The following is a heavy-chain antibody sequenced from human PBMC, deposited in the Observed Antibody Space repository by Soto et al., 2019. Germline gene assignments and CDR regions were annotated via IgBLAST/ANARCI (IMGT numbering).Heavy chain of an antibody. CDR3: ARVSSSWYYYYGMDV. D-gene: IGHD6-13*01. Sequence: EVQLVESGGGLIQPGGSLRLSCAASGFTVSSNYMSWVRQAPGKGLEWVSVIYSGGSTYYADSVKGRFTISRDNSKNTLYLQMNSLRAEDTAVYYCARVSSSWYYYYGMDVWGQGTTVTVSS. CDR1: GFTVSSNY. V-gene: IGHV3-53*01. J-gene: IGHJ6*02. CDR2: IYSGGST.